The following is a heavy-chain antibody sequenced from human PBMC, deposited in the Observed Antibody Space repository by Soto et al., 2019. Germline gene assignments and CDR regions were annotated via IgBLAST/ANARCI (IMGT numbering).Heavy chain of an antibody. J-gene: IGHJ4*02. Sequence: VQLQESGPGLVKPSETLSLTCTVSGTSISSYYWSWIRQPPGKGLEWIANIHYSGTTNYNPSLASRGTLSVDTSKDQCSLKMTSVTAADRAMYFCARSNSYAIDYWGRGTLVPVSS. D-gene: IGHD2-8*01. CDR2: IHYSGTT. V-gene: IGHV4-59*01. CDR1: GTSISSYY. CDR3: ARSNSYAIDY.